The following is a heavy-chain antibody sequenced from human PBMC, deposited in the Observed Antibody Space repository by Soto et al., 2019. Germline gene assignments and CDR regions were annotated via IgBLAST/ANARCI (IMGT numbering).Heavy chain of an antibody. V-gene: IGHV5-10-1*01. J-gene: IGHJ6*02. CDR2: IDPSDSYT. CDR3: ARVVDTAMDDYYYYGMDV. CDR1: GYSFTSYW. D-gene: IGHD5-18*01. Sequence: GESLKISCKGSGYSFTSYWISWVRQMPGKGLEWMGRIDPSDSYTNYSPSFQGHVTISADKSISTAYLQWSSLKASDTAMYYCARVVDTAMDDYYYYGMDVWGQGTTVTVSS.